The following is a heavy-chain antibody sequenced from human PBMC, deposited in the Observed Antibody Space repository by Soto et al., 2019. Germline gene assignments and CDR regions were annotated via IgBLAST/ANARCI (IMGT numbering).Heavy chain of an antibody. CDR1: GFTFSSYS. CDR3: ARDHRYCSGSSCRPYYYYYGMDV. J-gene: IGHJ6*02. Sequence: GGSLRLSCAASGFTFSSYSMNWVRQAPGRGLEWVAAISGTSDYTYYADSVKGRFTISRDNAKTSLYIQMNSLRAEDTAVYYCARDHRYCSGSSCRPYYYYYGMDVWGQGTTVTVSS. V-gene: IGHV3-21*01. D-gene: IGHD2-15*01. CDR2: ISGTSDYT.